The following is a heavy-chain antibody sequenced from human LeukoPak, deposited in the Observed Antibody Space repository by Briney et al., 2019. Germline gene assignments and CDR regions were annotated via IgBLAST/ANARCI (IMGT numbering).Heavy chain of an antibody. J-gene: IGHJ4*02. CDR1: GFTFSTYT. V-gene: IGHV3-30*01. D-gene: IGHD3-22*01. CDR2: ISYDGSNK. Sequence: PGGSLRLSRSASGFTFSTYTLHWVRQSPGKGLEWVALISYDGSNKYYADSVKGRFTISRDNSRTTLYLQMHSLRAEDTAMYYCARWAYFYDSSGYFFDRWGQGTLVTVSS. CDR3: ARWAYFYDSSGYFFDR.